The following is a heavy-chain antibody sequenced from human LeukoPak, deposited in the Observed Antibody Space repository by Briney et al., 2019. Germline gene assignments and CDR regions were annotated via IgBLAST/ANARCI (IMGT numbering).Heavy chain of an antibody. V-gene: IGHV3-30*18. J-gene: IGHJ6*02. CDR1: GFTFSSYG. Sequence: GGSLRLSCAASGFTFSSYGMHWVRQAPGKGLEWVAVLSYDERNKYYVDSVKGRFTISRDNSKNTLYLQMNSLRAEGTAVYYCAKSNATVTTYWGNYGMDVWGQGTTVTVSS. CDR3: AKSNATVTTYWGNYGMDV. CDR2: LSYDERNK. D-gene: IGHD4-17*01.